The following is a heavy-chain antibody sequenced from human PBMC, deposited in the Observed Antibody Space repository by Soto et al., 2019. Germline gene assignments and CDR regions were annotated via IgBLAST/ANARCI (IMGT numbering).Heavy chain of an antibody. CDR3: XXXXXXAFDY. J-gene: IGHJ4*02. V-gene: IGHV4-59*01. Sequence: QVQLQESGPGLVXPXXXXSLTCTVSGGXISSYYWSWIRQPPGKGLEWIGYIYYSGSTNYNPSLKSRVTISVDTSKNQFSLKLSSVTXXXXXXXXXXXXXXXAFDYWGQGTLVTVSS. CDR1: GGXISSYY. CDR2: IYYSGST.